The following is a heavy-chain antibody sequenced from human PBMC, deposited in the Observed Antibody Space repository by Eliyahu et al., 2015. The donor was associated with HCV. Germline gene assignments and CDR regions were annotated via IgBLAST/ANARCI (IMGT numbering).Heavy chain of an antibody. CDR2: INPSGGST. CDR1: GYTFXSYY. J-gene: IGHJ4*02. D-gene: IGHD2-2*01. Sequence: QVQLVQSGAEVKKPGASVKVSCKASGYTFXSYYMHWVRQAPGQGLEWMGIINPSGGSTSYAQKFQGRVTMTRDTSTSTVYMELSSLRSEDTAVYYCARDLGDIVVVPAAMIYWGQGTLVTVSS. CDR3: ARDLGDIVVVPAAMIY. V-gene: IGHV1-46*01.